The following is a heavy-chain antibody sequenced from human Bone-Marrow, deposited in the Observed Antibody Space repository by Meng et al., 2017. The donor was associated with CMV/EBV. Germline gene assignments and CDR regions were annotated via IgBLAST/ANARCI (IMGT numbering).Heavy chain of an antibody. D-gene: IGHD2-21*01. J-gene: IGHJ5*02. CDR1: GYTFTGYY. V-gene: IGHV1-69*04. Sequence: SVKVSCKVSGYTFTGYYMHWVRQAPGQGLEWMGRIIPILGIANYAQKFQGRVTITADKSTSTAYMELSSLRSEDTAVYYCARGPGYCGGDCYSRWVEPWGQGILVTVSS. CDR2: IIPILGIA. CDR3: ARGPGYCGGDCYSRWVEP.